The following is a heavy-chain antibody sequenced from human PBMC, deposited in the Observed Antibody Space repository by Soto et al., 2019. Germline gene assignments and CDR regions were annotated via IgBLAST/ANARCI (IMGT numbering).Heavy chain of an antibody. CDR2: IYYSGST. V-gene: IGHV4-59*01. CDR3: ARRGYCSSTSCYGPGYYMDV. D-gene: IGHD2-2*01. CDR1: GGSISSYY. J-gene: IGHJ6*03. Sequence: SETLSLTCTVSGGSISSYYWCWIRQPPGEGLEWIGYIYYSGSTNYNPSLKSRVTISVDTSKNQFSLKLSSVTAADTAVYYCARRGYCSSTSCYGPGYYMDVWGKGTTVTVSS.